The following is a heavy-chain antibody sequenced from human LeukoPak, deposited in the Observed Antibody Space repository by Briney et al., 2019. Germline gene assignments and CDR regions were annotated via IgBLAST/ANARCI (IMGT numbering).Heavy chain of an antibody. D-gene: IGHD3-3*01. V-gene: IGHV1-69*06. Sequence: SVKVSCKASGGTFSSYAISWVRQAPGQGLEWMGGIIPIFGTANYAQKFQGRVTITADKSTSTAYMELSSLRSEDTAVYYCARVAGDYDFWSGYYTPNWFDPWGQGTLVTVSS. J-gene: IGHJ5*02. CDR2: IIPIFGTA. CDR3: ARVAGDYDFWSGYYTPNWFDP. CDR1: GGTFSSYA.